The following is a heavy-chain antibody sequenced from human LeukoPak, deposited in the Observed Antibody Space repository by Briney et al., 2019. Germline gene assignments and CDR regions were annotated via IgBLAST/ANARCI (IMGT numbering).Heavy chain of an antibody. J-gene: IGHJ6*02. CDR2: ISGDGGST. V-gene: IGHV3-43*02. CDR1: GFTFDDYA. CDR3: AKDTGDYYYYYGMDV. Sequence: GGSLRLSCAASGFTFDDYAMHWVRQAPGKGLEWVSLISGDGGSTYYADSVKGRFTISRDNSKNSLYLQMNSLRTEDTALYYCAKDTGDYYYYYGMDVWGQGTTVTVSS. D-gene: IGHD2-21*02.